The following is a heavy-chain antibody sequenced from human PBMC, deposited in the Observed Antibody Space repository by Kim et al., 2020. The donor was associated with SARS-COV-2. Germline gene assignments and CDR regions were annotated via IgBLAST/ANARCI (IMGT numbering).Heavy chain of an antibody. D-gene: IGHD2-21*01. CDR2: IYYSGST. J-gene: IGHJ2*01. CDR1: GGSISSSSYY. Sequence: SETLSLTCTVSGGSISSSSYYWGWIRQPPGKGLEWIGSIYYSGSTYYNPSLKSRVTISVDTSKNQFSLKLSSVTAADTAVYYCARDNSHIVVGWYFDLWGRGTLVTVSS. CDR3: ARDNSHIVVGWYFDL. V-gene: IGHV4-39*07.